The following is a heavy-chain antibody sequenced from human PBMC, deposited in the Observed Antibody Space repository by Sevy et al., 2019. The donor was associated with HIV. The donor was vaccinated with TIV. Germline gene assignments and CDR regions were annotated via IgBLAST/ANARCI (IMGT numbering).Heavy chain of an antibody. CDR3: AGGRNVRSDSFDALDI. CDR1: GFTFTSYA. D-gene: IGHD2-15*01. J-gene: IGHJ3*02. Sequence: GGYLRLSCKPSGFTFTSYAMNCVRQAPGKGLEWISTIYGSGGVTYYADSVKGRFTISRDKSKNTLYLQMNSLRAEDTSLYYCAGGRNVRSDSFDALDIWGQGTSVTVSS. V-gene: IGHV3-23*01. CDR2: IYGSGGVT.